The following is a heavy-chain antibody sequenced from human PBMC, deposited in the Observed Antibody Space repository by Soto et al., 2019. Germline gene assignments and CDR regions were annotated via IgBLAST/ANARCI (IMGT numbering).Heavy chain of an antibody. CDR3: AKSRVVPYFDR. Sequence: EVQLVQSGAGLVQPGRSLRLSCAATGFAFDEYVMHWVRQAPGKGLEWVGSIGWNGASIDYADSVKGRFTISRDNAKNSLFLQMNSLTTEDTALYFCAKSRVVPYFDRWGQGTLVTVSS. J-gene: IGHJ4*02. CDR1: GFAFDEYV. D-gene: IGHD2-2*01. CDR2: IGWNGASI. V-gene: IGHV3-9*01.